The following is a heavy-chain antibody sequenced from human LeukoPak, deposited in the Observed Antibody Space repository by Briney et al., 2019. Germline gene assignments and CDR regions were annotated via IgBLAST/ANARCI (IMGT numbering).Heavy chain of an antibody. D-gene: IGHD2-2*01. V-gene: IGHV3-23*01. Sequence: PGGSLRLSCPASGFTFSSFSMRWVRQAPGKGLEWVSAISGSGGDTHYADSVKGRFTISRDNSKNTLHLQMNSLRAEDTAVYYCAKCRTTCYANGFDFWGQGTKVTVSS. J-gene: IGHJ3*01. CDR3: AKCRTTCYANGFDF. CDR2: ISGSGGDT. CDR1: GFTFSSFS.